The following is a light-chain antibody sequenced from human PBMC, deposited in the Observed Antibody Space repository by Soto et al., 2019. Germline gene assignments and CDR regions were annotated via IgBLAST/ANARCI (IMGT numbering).Light chain of an antibody. J-gene: IGLJ3*02. CDR1: SSDVGDSSH. Sequence: QSVLTQPASVSGSPGQSITISCSGTSSDVGDSSHVSWYQLHPGKAPKLMIYEVNNRPSGVPDRFSGSKSGSTASLTISGLQAEDEAEYYCCLSPGSLTWLFGGGTKLTVL. CDR3: CLSPGSLTWL. V-gene: IGLV2-14*01. CDR2: EVN.